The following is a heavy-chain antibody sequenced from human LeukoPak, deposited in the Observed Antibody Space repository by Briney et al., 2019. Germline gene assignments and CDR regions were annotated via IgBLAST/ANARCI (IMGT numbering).Heavy chain of an antibody. D-gene: IGHD3-22*01. CDR2: ISSSGSTI. V-gene: IGHV3-11*01. CDR1: GFTFSSYC. J-gene: IGHJ4*02. CDR3: VNSYYQNMDYSDY. Sequence: KPGGSLRLSCVVSGFTFSSYCMSWIRQAPGKGLEWVSYISSSGSTIYYADSVKGRFTISRDNAKNSLYLQMSSLRAEDTAVYYCVNSYYQNMDYSDYWGQGTLVTVSS.